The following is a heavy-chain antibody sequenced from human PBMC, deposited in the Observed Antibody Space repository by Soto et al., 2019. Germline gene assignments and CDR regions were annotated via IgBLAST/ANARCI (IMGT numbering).Heavy chain of an antibody. D-gene: IGHD1-1*01. CDR2: IYYSGST. V-gene: IGHV4-59*08. J-gene: IGHJ4*02. CDR3: ARSTGHLDY. Sequence: SETLSLTCTVSGGSISSYYWSWIRQPPGKGLEWIGYIYYSGSTNYNPSLKSRVTISVDTSKNQFSLKLSSVTAADTAVYYCARSTGHLDYWGQGTLVTVSS. CDR1: GGSISSYY.